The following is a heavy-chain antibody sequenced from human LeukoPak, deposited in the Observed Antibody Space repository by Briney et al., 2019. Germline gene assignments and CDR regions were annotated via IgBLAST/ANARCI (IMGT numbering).Heavy chain of an antibody. CDR3: ARGGDILTGLNWFDP. D-gene: IGHD3-9*01. J-gene: IGHJ5*02. CDR1: GGSISSYY. Sequence: SETLSLTCSVSGGSISSYYWSWIRQPPGKGLEWIGYIYYSGSTNYNPSLKSRVTISVDTSENQFSLRLSSVTAADTAVYYCARGGDILTGLNWFDPWGQGTLVTVSS. CDR2: IYYSGST. V-gene: IGHV4-59*01.